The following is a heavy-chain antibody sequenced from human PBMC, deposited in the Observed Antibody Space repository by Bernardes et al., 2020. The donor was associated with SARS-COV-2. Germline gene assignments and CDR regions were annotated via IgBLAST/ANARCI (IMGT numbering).Heavy chain of an antibody. Sequence: GGSLRLSCTVSGFSLSRYWMSWVRQAPGKGLEWVANIKPDGSEKYYVESVRGRFTISRDNAKNSLYLQMSTLRAEDSAVYYCARDFPWFAEGMDVWGQGTTVTVSS. CDR1: GFSLSRYW. V-gene: IGHV3-7*01. J-gene: IGHJ6*02. CDR3: ARDFPWFAEGMDV. D-gene: IGHD3-10*01. CDR2: IKPDGSEK.